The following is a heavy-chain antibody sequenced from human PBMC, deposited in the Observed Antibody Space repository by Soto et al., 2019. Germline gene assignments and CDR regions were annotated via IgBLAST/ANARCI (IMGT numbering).Heavy chain of an antibody. CDR3: AKSGVVVAATYYYYYMDA. Sequence: GGSLRLSCAASGFTFSSYAMSWVRQAPGKGLEWVSAISGSGGSTYYADSVKGRFTISRDNSKNTLYLQMNSLRAEDTAVYYCAKSGVVVAATYYYYYMDAWGKGTTVTVSS. CDR2: ISGSGGST. V-gene: IGHV3-23*01. J-gene: IGHJ6*03. D-gene: IGHD2-15*01. CDR1: GFTFSSYA.